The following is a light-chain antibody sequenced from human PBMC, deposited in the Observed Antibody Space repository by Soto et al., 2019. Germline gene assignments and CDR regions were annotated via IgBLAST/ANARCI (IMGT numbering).Light chain of an antibody. J-gene: IGKJ1*01. V-gene: IGKV1-5*03. Sequence: DIQMTQSPSTLSASVGDRVTITCRASQSISSWLAWYQQKPGKAPKLLIYKASSLESGVPSRFSGVGSGTDFTLTISSLQPDDFATYYCQQYNSYSPVWTFGQGTKVEIK. CDR3: QQYNSYSPVWT. CDR1: QSISSW. CDR2: KAS.